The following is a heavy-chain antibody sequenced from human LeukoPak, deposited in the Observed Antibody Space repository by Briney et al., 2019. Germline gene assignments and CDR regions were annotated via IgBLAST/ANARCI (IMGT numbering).Heavy chain of an antibody. J-gene: IGHJ4*02. D-gene: IGHD2-2*02. Sequence: GGSLRLSCAASGLTFSSYAMSWVRQAPGKGLEWVSAISGSAGSTYYADSVKGRFTISRDNSKSTLYLQMNSLGAEDTAVYYCAKDMSHTAPDYWGQGTLITVSS. V-gene: IGHV3-23*01. CDR2: ISGSAGST. CDR1: GLTFSSYA. CDR3: AKDMSHTAPDY.